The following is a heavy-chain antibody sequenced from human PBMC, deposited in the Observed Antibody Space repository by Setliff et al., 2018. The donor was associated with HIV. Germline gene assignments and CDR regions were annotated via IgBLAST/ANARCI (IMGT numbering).Heavy chain of an antibody. CDR3: AKGAGFYGDYTFDH. D-gene: IGHD4-17*01. J-gene: IGHJ4*02. Sequence: LSLTCTVSGPSINIHYWSWIRQSPGKAFEWIGYIYSTGSTNYNPSLQSRVTISMVASRNQFSLKVTSVTAADTAVYYCAKGAGFYGDYTFDHWGQGRQVTV. CDR2: IYSTGST. CDR1: GPSINIHY. V-gene: IGHV4-59*11.